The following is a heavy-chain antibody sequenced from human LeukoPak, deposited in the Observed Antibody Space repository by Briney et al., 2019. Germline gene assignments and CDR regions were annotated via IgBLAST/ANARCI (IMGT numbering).Heavy chain of an antibody. Sequence: GGSLRLSCVASGFTFSSHNMNWVRQAPGKGLEWISYITSSGDATYYADSVKGRFIISRDNAKKSLFLQMNSLRGEDTAMYYCASLEVAFDYWGRGTLVTVSS. V-gene: IGHV3-48*01. CDR3: ASLEVAFDY. CDR1: GFTFSSHN. CDR2: ITSSGDAT. D-gene: IGHD2-21*01. J-gene: IGHJ4*02.